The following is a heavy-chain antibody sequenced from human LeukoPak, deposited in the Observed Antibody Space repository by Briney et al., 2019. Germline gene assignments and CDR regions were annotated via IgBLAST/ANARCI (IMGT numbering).Heavy chain of an antibody. Sequence: GASVKVSCKASGYTFTSYGISWVRQAPGQGLEWMGIINPSGGSTSYAQKFQGRVTITRDTSTSTVYMELSSLRSEDTAVYYCARAASIAVAPFDYWGQGTLVTVSS. V-gene: IGHV1-46*01. J-gene: IGHJ4*02. CDR2: INPSGGST. D-gene: IGHD6-19*01. CDR1: GYTFTSYG. CDR3: ARAASIAVAPFDY.